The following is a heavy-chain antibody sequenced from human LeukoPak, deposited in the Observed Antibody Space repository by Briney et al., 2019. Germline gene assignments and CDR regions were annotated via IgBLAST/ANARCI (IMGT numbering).Heavy chain of an antibody. V-gene: IGHV1-69*01. CDR1: GGTFSSYA. J-gene: IGHJ4*02. D-gene: IGHD3-10*01. Sequence: SVEVSCKASGGTFSSYAISWVRQAPGQGLEWMGGIIPIFGTANYAQKFQGRVTITADESTSTAYMELSSLRSEDTAVYYCASDYYGSGSYQKYWGQGTLVTVSS. CDR2: IIPIFGTA. CDR3: ASDYYGSGSYQKY.